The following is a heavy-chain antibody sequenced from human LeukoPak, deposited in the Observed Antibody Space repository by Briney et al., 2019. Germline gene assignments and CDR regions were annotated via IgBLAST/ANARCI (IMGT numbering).Heavy chain of an antibody. D-gene: IGHD4-23*01. CDR2: VKKDASEK. CDR3: AKGGSEGPTVVLDY. Sequence: PGGSLRLSCAASGFTFSNNWMTWFRQAPGKGLEWVANVKKDASEKYYVDSVKGRFTISRDNAKNSLYLQMSSLRVEDTAVYYCAKGGSEGPTVVLDYWGQGTLVTVSS. V-gene: IGHV3-7*01. CDR1: GFTFSNNW. J-gene: IGHJ4*02.